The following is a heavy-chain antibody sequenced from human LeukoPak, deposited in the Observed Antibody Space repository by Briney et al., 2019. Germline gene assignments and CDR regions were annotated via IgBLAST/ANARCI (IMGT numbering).Heavy chain of an antibody. V-gene: IGHV4-59*01. CDR1: GGSISSYY. J-gene: IGHJ6*02. D-gene: IGHD3-10*01. CDR3: ARDYYGSGSSYYYYYGMDV. Sequence: KPSETLSLTCTVSGGSISSYYWSWIRQPPGKGLEWIGYIYYSGSTNYNPSLKSRVTISVDTSKNQFSLKLSSVTAADTAVYYCARDYYGSGSSYYYYYGMDVWGQGTTVTVSS. CDR2: IYYSGST.